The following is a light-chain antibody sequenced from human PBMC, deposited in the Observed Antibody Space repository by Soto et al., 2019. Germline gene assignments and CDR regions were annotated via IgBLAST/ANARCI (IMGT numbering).Light chain of an antibody. J-gene: IGLJ2*01. V-gene: IGLV2-23*01. CDR3: CSYAGSGTLI. CDR2: EGS. CDR1: SSDVGSYNL. Sequence: QSVLIQPASVSGSPGQSITISCTGTSSDVGSYNLVSWYQHHPGKAPKLMLYEGSKRPSGVSDRFSGSKSGNTASLTISGLQAEDEADYYCCSYAGSGTLIFGGGTKVTVL.